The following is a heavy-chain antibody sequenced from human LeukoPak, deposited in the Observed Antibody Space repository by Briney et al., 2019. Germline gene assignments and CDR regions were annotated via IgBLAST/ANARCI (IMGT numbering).Heavy chain of an antibody. V-gene: IGHV4-59*08. CDR2: IYYTGST. CDR3: ARYLAAGYFDL. CDR1: GGSIVSYY. Sequence: SETLSLACTVSGGSIVSYYWSWIRQPPGKGLEWIGYIYYTGSTNYNPSLKSRVTISVDTSKNQFSLKMSSVTAADTAVYYCARYLAAGYFDLWGRGTLVTVSS. D-gene: IGHD6-25*01. J-gene: IGHJ2*01.